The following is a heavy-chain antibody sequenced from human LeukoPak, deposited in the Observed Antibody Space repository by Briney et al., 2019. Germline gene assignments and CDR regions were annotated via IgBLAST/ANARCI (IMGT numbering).Heavy chain of an antibody. Sequence: GGSLRLSCAASGFTFSSQSMNWVRQAPGKGLEWVSSISSSSSYIYYADSVKGRFTISRDNAKNSLYLQMNSLRADDTAVYYCARAVRPFSPTRYGMDVWGQGTTVTVSS. D-gene: IGHD6-6*01. CDR1: GFTFSSQS. CDR3: ARAVRPFSPTRYGMDV. V-gene: IGHV3-21*01. J-gene: IGHJ6*02. CDR2: ISSSSSYI.